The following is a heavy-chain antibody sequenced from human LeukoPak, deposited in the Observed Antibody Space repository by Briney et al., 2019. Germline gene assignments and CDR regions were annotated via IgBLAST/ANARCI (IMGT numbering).Heavy chain of an antibody. CDR2: IHTSGST. D-gene: IGHD6-19*01. J-gene: IGHJ4*02. V-gene: IGHV4-4*07. CDR3: ARVRLGRGLDY. CDR1: GDSISSSY. Sequence: SETLSPTCTVSGDSISSSYWGRIRQPAGKGLEWIGRIHTSGSTYYSPSLKSRVTMSVDTSTNQFSLKLSSVTAADTAMYYCARVRLGRGLDYWGQGTLVTVSS.